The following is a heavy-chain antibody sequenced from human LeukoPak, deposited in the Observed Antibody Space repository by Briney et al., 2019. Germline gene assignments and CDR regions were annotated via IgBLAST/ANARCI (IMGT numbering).Heavy chain of an antibody. CDR2: ISESGSGT. J-gene: IGHJ4*02. V-gene: IGHV3-23*01. CDR3: AKDIAQGYTFGSIEQDY. Sequence: GGSLRLSCEASGFTFSSYWMHWVRQAPGKGLEWVSAISESGSGTYYADSVKGRFTISRDNSKDTLSLQMNSLRAEDTAVYYCAKDIAQGYTFGSIEQDYWGQGTLVTVSS. D-gene: IGHD5-18*01. CDR1: GFTFSSYW.